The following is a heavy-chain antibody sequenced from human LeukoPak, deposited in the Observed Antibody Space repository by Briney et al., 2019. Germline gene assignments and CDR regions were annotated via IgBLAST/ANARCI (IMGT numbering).Heavy chain of an antibody. CDR3: ARVQTTVTTLDY. CDR2: ISSSGSTR. Sequence: PGGSLRLSCAASGFTFSSYEMSWVRQAPGKGLEWVSYISSSGSTRYYADSVKGQFTISRDNAKNSLYLQMNSLRAEDTAVYYCARVQTTVTTLDYWGQGTLVTVSS. J-gene: IGHJ4*02. CDR1: GFTFSSYE. V-gene: IGHV3-48*03. D-gene: IGHD4-17*01.